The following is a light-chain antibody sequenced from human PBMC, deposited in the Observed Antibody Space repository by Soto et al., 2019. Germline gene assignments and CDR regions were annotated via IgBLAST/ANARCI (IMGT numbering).Light chain of an antibody. CDR1: QTISSW. V-gene: IGKV1-5*03. Sequence: DIQMTQSPSTLSGSVGDRVTITCRASQTISSWLAWYQQKPGKAPKLLIYKASPLKSGAPSRSSGSGAGTDFPLTTTSLEPEDFQVYSCQQRSNWPITFGQGTRLEIK. CDR2: KAS. CDR3: QQRSNWPIT. J-gene: IGKJ5*01.